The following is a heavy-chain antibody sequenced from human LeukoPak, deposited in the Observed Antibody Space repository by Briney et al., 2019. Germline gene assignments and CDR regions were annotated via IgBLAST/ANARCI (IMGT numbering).Heavy chain of an antibody. CDR3: AKRGVVIRVILVGFHKEAYYFDS. J-gene: IGHJ4*02. Sequence: GGSLRLSCVGSGFTFSNYWMSWVRQAPGKGLEWVAGISGSGGGTNYADSVKGRFTISRGNSKNTLYLQMNRLRAEDTAVYFCAKRGVVIRVILVGFHKEAYYFDSWGQGAQVTVSS. CDR2: ISGSGGGT. D-gene: IGHD3-22*01. V-gene: IGHV3-23*01. CDR1: GFTFSNYW.